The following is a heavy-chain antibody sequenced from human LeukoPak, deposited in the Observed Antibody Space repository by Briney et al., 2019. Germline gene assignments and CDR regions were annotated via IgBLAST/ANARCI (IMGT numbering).Heavy chain of an antibody. D-gene: IGHD3-22*01. CDR2: ITSGFSNI. V-gene: IGHV3-21*01. CDR1: GFSIDTYN. Sequence: GGSLRLSCAVSGFSIDTYNMHWVSRAPGKGMEWVSSITSGFSNIDYEDSVKGRFTISRDNAKHSLYLQTNSLRAEHPGVYYWWAEVYDSSCFAYYFQYWGQGDVVTVCS. CDR3: WAEVYDSSCFAYYFQY. J-gene: IGHJ4*02.